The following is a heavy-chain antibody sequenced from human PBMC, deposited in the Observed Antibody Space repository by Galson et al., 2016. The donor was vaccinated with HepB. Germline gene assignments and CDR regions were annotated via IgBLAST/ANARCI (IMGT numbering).Heavy chain of an antibody. V-gene: IGHV3-53*01. CDR1: GFSVSRNY. Sequence: SLRLSCAASGFSVSRNYMSWVRQAPGKGLEWVSLIYSSGGTYYADSMRGRFTISKDNFKNTLYLQMNSLRAEDTAVYFCARGGTRGILDWYFDLWGRGTLVTVSS. D-gene: IGHD1-1*01. CDR2: IYSSGGT. J-gene: IGHJ2*01. CDR3: ARGGTRGILDWYFDL.